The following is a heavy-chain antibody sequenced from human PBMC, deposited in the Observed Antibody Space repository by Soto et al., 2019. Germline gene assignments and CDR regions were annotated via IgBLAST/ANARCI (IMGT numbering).Heavy chain of an antibody. CDR3: AKDYYGSGSLLYYYYMDV. V-gene: IGHV3-23*01. D-gene: IGHD3-10*01. J-gene: IGHJ6*03. CDR1: GFTFSSYA. Sequence: GGSLRLSCAASGFTFSSYAMSWVRQAPGKGLEWVSAISGSGGSTYYADSVKGRFTISRDNSKNTLYLQMNSLRAEDTAVYYCAKDYYGSGSLLYYYYMDVWGKGTTVTVSS. CDR2: ISGSGGST.